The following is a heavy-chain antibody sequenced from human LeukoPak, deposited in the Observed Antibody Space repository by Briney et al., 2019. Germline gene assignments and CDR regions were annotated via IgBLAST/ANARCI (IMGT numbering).Heavy chain of an antibody. Sequence: GGSLRLSCAASGFTFSSYAMSWVRQAPGKGLEWVSAISGSGGSTYYADSVRGRFTISRDNSKNTLYLQMNSLRAEDTAVYYCAKDRDLRYFDWLPPTFDYWGQGTLVTVSS. CDR2: ISGSGGST. CDR1: GFTFSSYA. CDR3: AKDRDLRYFDWLPPTFDY. V-gene: IGHV3-23*01. J-gene: IGHJ4*02. D-gene: IGHD3-9*01.